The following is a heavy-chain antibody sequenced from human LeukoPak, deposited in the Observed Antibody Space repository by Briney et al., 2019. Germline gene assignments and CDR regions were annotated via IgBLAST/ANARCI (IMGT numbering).Heavy chain of an antibody. CDR2: ISTMSNYI. D-gene: IGHD5-12*01. CDR1: GFDFSTYA. J-gene: IGHJ5*02. CDR3: SRDRLGGLDL. V-gene: IGHV3-21*01. Sequence: GSLRLSCAASGFDFSTYAINWVRQAPGKGLEWVSSISTMSNYIFYGDSVKGRFTISRDNAKNSVYLQMNSLRPEDTAVYYCSRDRLGGLDLWGQGTLVTVSS.